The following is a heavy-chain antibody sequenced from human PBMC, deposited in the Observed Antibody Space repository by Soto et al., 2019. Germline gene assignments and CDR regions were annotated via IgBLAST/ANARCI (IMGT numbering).Heavy chain of an antibody. CDR2: IIPIFGTA. V-gene: IGHV1-69*13. Sequence: SVKVSCKASGGTFSSYAISWVRQAPGQGLEWMGGIIPIFGTANYAQKFQGRVTITADESTSTAYMELSSLRSEDTAVYYCARDYYGDYAGSSLDYWGQGTLVTVSS. CDR1: GGTFSSYA. J-gene: IGHJ4*02. D-gene: IGHD4-17*01. CDR3: ARDYYGDYAGSSLDY.